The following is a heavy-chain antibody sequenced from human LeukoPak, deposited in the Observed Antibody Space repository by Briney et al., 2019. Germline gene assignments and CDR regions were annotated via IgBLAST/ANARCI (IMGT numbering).Heavy chain of an antibody. CDR3: AKQGRIAASKAYVDDAFDI. Sequence: PGGSLRLSCAASGFTFSSYGMHWVRQAPGKGLEWVAFIRYDGSNKYYADSVKGPFTISRDNSTNTLYLQMNSLRAEDTAVYYCAKQGRIAASKAYVDDAFDIWGQGTMVTVSS. J-gene: IGHJ3*02. V-gene: IGHV3-30*02. D-gene: IGHD6-25*01. CDR1: GFTFSSYG. CDR2: IRYDGSNK.